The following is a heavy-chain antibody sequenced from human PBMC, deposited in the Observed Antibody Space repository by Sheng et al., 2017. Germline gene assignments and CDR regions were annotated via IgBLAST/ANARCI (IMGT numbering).Heavy chain of an antibody. CDR2: IYSGGST. Sequence: DVQLVESGGGLIQPGESLRLSCAASGFTLSSDYMTWVRQTPGKGLEWVSVIYSGGSTYYADSVKGRFTISRDISKNTLYLQMNSLRVEDTAVYYCARDPGNYNGMDVWGQGTTVHRLL. CDR3: ARDPGNYNGMDV. J-gene: IGHJ6*02. D-gene: IGHD1-7*01. V-gene: IGHV3-53*01. CDR1: GFTLSSDY.